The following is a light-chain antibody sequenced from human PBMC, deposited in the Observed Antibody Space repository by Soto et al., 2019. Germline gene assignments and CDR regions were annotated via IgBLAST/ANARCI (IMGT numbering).Light chain of an antibody. CDR1: QSVAGN. J-gene: IGKJ5*01. V-gene: IGKV3-11*01. CDR3: QQRSNWPPVT. Sequence: EIVMTQSPATLSVSPGETSALSCMASQSVAGNLAWYQQKPGQPPRLLIYDASNRATGIPARFSGSGSGTDFTLTISSLEPEDFAVYYCQQRSNWPPVTFGQGTRLEIK. CDR2: DAS.